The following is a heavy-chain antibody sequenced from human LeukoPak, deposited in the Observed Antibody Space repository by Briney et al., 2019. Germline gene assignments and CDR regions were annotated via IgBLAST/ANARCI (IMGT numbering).Heavy chain of an antibody. CDR3: ARGRQGGYSYGSIDY. CDR2: INHSGST. CDR1: GGSFSGYY. V-gene: IGHV4-34*01. Sequence: PSETLSLTCAVYGGSFSGYYWSWIRQPPGKGLEWIGEINHSGSTNYNPSLKSRVTISVDTSKNQFSLKLSSVTAADTAVYYCARGRQGGYSYGSIDYWGQGILVTVSS. D-gene: IGHD5-18*01. J-gene: IGHJ4*02.